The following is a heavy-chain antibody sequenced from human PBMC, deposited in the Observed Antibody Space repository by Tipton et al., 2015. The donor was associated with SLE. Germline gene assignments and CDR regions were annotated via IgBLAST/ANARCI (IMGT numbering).Heavy chain of an antibody. D-gene: IGHD3-3*01. CDR2: IIPIFGTA. J-gene: IGHJ3*02. CDR3: ARGGVDYDFWSGYQYDAFDI. Sequence: QLVQSGAEVKKPGSSVKVSCKASGGTFSSYAISWVRQAPGQGLEWMGGIIPIFGTANYAQKFQGRVTITTDESTSTAYMELSSLRSEDTAVYYCARGGVDYDFWSGYQYDAFDIWGQGTMVTVSS. V-gene: IGHV1-69*05. CDR1: GGTFSSYA.